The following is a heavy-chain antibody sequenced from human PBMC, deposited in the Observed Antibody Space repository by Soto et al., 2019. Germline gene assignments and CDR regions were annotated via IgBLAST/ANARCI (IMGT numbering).Heavy chain of an antibody. D-gene: IGHD6-6*01. CDR3: ARDKDAYSSSSSFDY. Sequence: ASVKVSCTASGYTFTSYGISWVRQAPGQGLEWMGWISAYNGNTNYAQKLQGRVTMTTDTSTSTAYMELRSLRSDDTAVYYCARDKDAYSSSSSFDYWGQGTLVTVSS. CDR1: GYTFTSYG. J-gene: IGHJ4*02. CDR2: ISAYNGNT. V-gene: IGHV1-18*01.